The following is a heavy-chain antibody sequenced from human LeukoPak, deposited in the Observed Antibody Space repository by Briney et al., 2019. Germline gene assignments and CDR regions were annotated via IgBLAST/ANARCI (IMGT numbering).Heavy chain of an antibody. CDR1: AFTFSDYA. Sequence: PGGSLRLSCAASAFTFSDYAMSWVRQAPGKGLEWVSAISSSAGSTNYADSVKGRFTISRDNSKNTLYLQMSSLRAEDTALYYCAKGSQWLARVWYFDLWGRGTLVTVSS. D-gene: IGHD6-19*01. CDR3: AKGSQWLARVWYFDL. J-gene: IGHJ2*01. CDR2: ISSSAGST. V-gene: IGHV3-23*01.